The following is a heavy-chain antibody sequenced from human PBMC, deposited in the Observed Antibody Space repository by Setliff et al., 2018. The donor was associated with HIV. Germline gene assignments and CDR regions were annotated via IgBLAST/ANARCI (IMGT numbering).Heavy chain of an antibody. CDR3: ARDESQVEVHRGYSYGSFDY. J-gene: IGHJ4*02. V-gene: IGHV4-59*12. CDR1: GGSISNYY. Sequence: SETLSLTCTVSGGSISNYYWSWIRQPPGKGLEWIAYIYSSGSLNYNPSLKSRVTISVDTSKNHFSLRLSSVTAADTAVYYCARDESQVEVHRGYSYGSFDYWGQGTLVTVSS. CDR2: IYSSGSL. D-gene: IGHD5-18*01.